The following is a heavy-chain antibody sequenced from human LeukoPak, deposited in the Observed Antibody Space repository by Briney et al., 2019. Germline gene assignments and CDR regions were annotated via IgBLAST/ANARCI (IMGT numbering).Heavy chain of an antibody. Sequence: PGGSLRLSCAASGFTFSSYGMHWVRQAPGKGLEWVAFIRYDGSNKYYADSVKGRFTISRDNSKNTLYLQMNSLRAEDTAVYYCANGLSGGLGPLGYWGQGTLVTVSS. J-gene: IGHJ4*02. V-gene: IGHV3-30*02. CDR3: ANGLSGGLGPLGY. CDR1: GFTFSSYG. CDR2: IRYDGSNK. D-gene: IGHD3-16*01.